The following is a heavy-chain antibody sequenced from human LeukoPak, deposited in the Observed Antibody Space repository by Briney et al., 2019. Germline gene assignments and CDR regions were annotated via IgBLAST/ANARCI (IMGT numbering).Heavy chain of an antibody. CDR3: ATVATVTSLPDYYYYYYMDV. J-gene: IGHJ6*03. V-gene: IGHV1-69-2*01. CDR2: VDPEDGGT. Sequence: ASVKISRKVSGYTFTDYYMHWVPQAPGKGLEWMGLVDPEDGGTIYAEKFQGRVTITADTSTDTAYMELSSLRSEDTAVYYCATVATVTSLPDYYYYYYMDVWGKGTTVTVSS. D-gene: IGHD4-11*01. CDR1: GYTFTDYY.